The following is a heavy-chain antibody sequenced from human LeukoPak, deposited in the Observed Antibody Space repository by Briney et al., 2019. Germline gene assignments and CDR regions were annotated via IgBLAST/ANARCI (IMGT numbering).Heavy chain of an antibody. D-gene: IGHD3-10*01. V-gene: IGHV3-53*01. CDR3: ARDRDYGSGVFDY. J-gene: IGHJ4*02. CDR2: IYSGGST. Sequence: GGSLRLSCAASGFTVSSNYMSWVRQAPGKGLERVSVIYSGGSTYYADSVKGRFTISRDISKNTVYLQMNSLRAEDTAVYYCARDRDYGSGVFDYWGQGTLVTVSS. CDR1: GFTVSSNY.